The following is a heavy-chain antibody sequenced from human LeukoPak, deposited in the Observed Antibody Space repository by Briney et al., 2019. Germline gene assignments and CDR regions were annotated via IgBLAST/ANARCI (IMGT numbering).Heavy chain of an antibody. CDR1: GGSISSSGYS. CDR2: VFYGGGT. J-gene: IGHJ3*02. CDR3: ARLPHLAI. V-gene: IGHV4-39*01. Sequence: SETLSLTCTVSGGSISSSGYSWGWIRRPPGKGLEWIGNVFYGGGTYYNPSLKTRFTISIDTSKNQFSLKLSSVTAADTAVYYCARLPHLAIWGQGTVVTVSS.